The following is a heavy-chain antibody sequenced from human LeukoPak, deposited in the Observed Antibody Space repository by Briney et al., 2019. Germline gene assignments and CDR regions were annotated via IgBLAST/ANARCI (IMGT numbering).Heavy chain of an antibody. CDR2: IYYSGST. CDR3: ARGGSECDY. Sequence: SETLSLTCTVSGGSISSYYWSWIRQPPGKGLEWIGYIYYSGSTNYNPSLKSRVTISVDTSKNQFSLKLSSVTAADTAVYYCARGGSECDYWGQGTLVTVPS. V-gene: IGHV4-59*01. D-gene: IGHD2-15*01. CDR1: GGSISSYY. J-gene: IGHJ4*02.